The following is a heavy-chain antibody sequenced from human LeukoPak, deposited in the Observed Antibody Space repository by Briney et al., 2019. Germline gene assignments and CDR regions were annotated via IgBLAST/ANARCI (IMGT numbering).Heavy chain of an antibody. CDR3: ARVGGRGSPVSY. CDR2: INSDGSST. V-gene: IGHV3-74*01. D-gene: IGHD3-16*01. CDR1: GLTFSSYW. J-gene: IGHJ4*02. Sequence: QPGGSLRLSYAASGLTFSSYWMHWVRQAPGKGLVWVSRINSDGSSTSYADSVKGRFTISRDNAKNTLYLQMNSLRAEDTAVYYCARVGGRGSPVSYWGQGTLVTVSS.